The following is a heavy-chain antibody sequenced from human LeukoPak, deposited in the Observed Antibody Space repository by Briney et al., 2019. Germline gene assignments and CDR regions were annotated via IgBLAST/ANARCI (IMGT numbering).Heavy chain of an antibody. Sequence: SETLSLTCAVYGGSFSGYYWSWICQPPGKGLEWIGEINHSGSTNYNPSLKSRVTISVDTSKNQFSLKLSSVTAADTAVYYCARLPSYYYYGMDVWGQGTTVTVSS. J-gene: IGHJ6*02. CDR3: ARLPSYYYYGMDV. CDR2: INHSGST. V-gene: IGHV4-34*01. CDR1: GGSFSGYY.